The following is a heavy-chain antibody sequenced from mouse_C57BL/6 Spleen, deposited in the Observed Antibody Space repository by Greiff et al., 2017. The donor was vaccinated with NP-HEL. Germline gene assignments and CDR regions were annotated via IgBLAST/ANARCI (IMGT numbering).Heavy chain of an antibody. Sequence: QVQLQQPGPELVKPGASVKISCKASGYAFSSSWMNWVKQRPGKGLEWIGRIYPGDGDTNYNGKFKGKATLTADKSSSTAYMQLSSLTSEDSAVYFCARGAYYYGSSYDYAMDYWGQGTSVTVSS. V-gene: IGHV1-82*01. D-gene: IGHD1-1*01. CDR3: ARGAYYYGSSYDYAMDY. J-gene: IGHJ4*01. CDR2: IYPGDGDT. CDR1: GYAFSSSW.